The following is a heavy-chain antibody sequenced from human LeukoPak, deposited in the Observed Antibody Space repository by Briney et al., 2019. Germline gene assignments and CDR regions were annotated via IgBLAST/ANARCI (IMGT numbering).Heavy chain of an antibody. CDR2: IGTAGDT. CDR3: ARYVSSAGYFDY. CDR1: GFTFSSYD. D-gene: IGHD6-6*01. Sequence: GGSLRLSCAASGFTFSSYDMHWVRQATGKGLEWVSAIGTAGDTYYPGSVKGRFAISRENAKNSLYLQMNSLRAGDTAVYYCARYVSSAGYFDYWGQGTLVTVSS. J-gene: IGHJ4*02. V-gene: IGHV3-13*01.